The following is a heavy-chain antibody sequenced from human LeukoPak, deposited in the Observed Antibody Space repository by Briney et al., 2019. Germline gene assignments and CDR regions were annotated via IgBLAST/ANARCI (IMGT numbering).Heavy chain of an antibody. J-gene: IGHJ4*02. CDR2: ISSSSSTI. CDR1: GFTFSSYS. CDR3: ASDLTERNDY. Sequence: PGGSLRLSCAASGFTFSSYSMNWVRQAPGKGLEWVSYISSSSSTIYYADSVKGRFTISRDNAKNSLYLQMNSLRAEDTAVYYCASDLTERNDYWGQGTLVTVSS. D-gene: IGHD2-8*02. V-gene: IGHV3-48*01.